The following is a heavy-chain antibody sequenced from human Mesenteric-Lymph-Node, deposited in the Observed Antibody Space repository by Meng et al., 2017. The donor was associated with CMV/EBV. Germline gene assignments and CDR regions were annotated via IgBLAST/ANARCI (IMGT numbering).Heavy chain of an antibody. J-gene: IGHJ4*02. Sequence: ASVKVSCKASGYPFTTYAISWVRQAPGQGPEWVGRINPKSGGTSYAQSLQGRVTLTRDTSINTAYMEFKRLTSADTAVYYCARGEYNNWYTLENWGQGALVTVSS. CDR2: INPKSGGT. CDR1: GYPFTTYA. V-gene: IGHV1-2*06. D-gene: IGHD1-1*01. CDR3: ARGEYNNWYTLEN.